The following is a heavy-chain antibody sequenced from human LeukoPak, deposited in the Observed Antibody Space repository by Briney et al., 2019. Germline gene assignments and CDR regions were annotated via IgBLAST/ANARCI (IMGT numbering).Heavy chain of an antibody. D-gene: IGHD2-15*01. CDR3: ARGGPVVAATRPLAPYYYYGMDV. Sequence: ASVKVSCKASGYTFTSYAMHWVRQAPGQRLEWMGWINAGNGNTKYSQKFQGRVTITRDTSASTAYMELSSLRSEDTAVYYCARGGPVVAATRPLAPYYYYGMDVWGQGTTVTVSS. CDR2: INAGNGNT. J-gene: IGHJ6*02. CDR1: GYTFTSYA. V-gene: IGHV1-3*01.